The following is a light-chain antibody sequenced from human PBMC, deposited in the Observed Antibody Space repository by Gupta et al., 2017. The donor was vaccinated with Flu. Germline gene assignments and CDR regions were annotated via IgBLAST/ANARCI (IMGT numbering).Light chain of an antibody. CDR2: ADV. V-gene: IGLV1-40*01. J-gene: IGLJ2*01. Sequence: VTISCTRSDCIIGGGYDVHWHHVLPGPAPILLIFADVNRRSGAPARFSGSTAGSSVSLAITGLQAEDAGVYYCQSYDTSSNELLFGGGTKVTVL. CDR3: QSYDTSSNELL. CDR1: DCIIGGGYD.